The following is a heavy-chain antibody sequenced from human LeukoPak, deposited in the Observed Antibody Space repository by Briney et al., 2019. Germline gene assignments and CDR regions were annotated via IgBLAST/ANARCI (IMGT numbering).Heavy chain of an antibody. V-gene: IGHV3-66*02. CDR2: IYSGGST. J-gene: IGHJ4*02. CDR3: ARATSGYSYANY. Sequence: PGGSLRLSCAASGFTFSSYSMNWVRQAPGKGLEWVSLIYSGGSTYYADSVKGRFTISRDNSKNTLYLQMNSLRAEDTAVYYCARATSGYSYANYWGQGTLVTVSS. CDR1: GFTFSSYS. D-gene: IGHD5-18*01.